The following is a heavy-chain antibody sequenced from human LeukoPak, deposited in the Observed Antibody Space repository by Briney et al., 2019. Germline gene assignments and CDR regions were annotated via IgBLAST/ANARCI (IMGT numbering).Heavy chain of an antibody. CDR2: IYPSDSDT. Sequence: GESLKTSCTGPAYIFTNYWIGWVRQIPGKGLEWMGNIYPSDSDTRYSPSFEGQVTISADTSISTAYLQWSSLKASDTAMYYCARHPYSSYCTSSRCHRWFDPWGQGTLVTVS. J-gene: IGHJ5*02. D-gene: IGHD2-2*01. V-gene: IGHV5-51*01. CDR1: AYIFTNYW. CDR3: ARHPYSSYCTSSRCHRWFDP.